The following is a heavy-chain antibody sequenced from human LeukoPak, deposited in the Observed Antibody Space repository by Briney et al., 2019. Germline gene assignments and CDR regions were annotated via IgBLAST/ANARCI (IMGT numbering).Heavy chain of an antibody. V-gene: IGHV4-61*10. J-gene: IGHJ6*03. CDR1: GGSISSGSYY. D-gene: IGHD1-26*01. CDR3: ARDSSSTGDYYMDV. CDR2: IYYSGST. Sequence: PSETLSLTCTVSGGSISSGSYYWSWIRQPAGKGLEWIGYIYYSGSTNYNPSLKSRVTISVDTSKNQFSLKLSSVTAADTAVYYCARDSSSTGDYYMDVWGKGTTVTVSS.